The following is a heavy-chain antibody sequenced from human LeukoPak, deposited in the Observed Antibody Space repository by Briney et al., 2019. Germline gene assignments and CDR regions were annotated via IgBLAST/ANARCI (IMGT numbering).Heavy chain of an antibody. CDR1: GYSISSGYY. Sequence: SETLSLTCTVSGYSISSGYYWGWIRQPPGKGLEWIGSIYHSGSTYYNPSLKSRVTISVDTSKNQFSLKLSSVTAADTAVYYCARDGVLWFGELFPHLNWFDPWGQGTLVTVSS. J-gene: IGHJ5*02. CDR2: IYHSGST. V-gene: IGHV4-38-2*02. D-gene: IGHD3-10*01. CDR3: ARDGVLWFGELFPHLNWFDP.